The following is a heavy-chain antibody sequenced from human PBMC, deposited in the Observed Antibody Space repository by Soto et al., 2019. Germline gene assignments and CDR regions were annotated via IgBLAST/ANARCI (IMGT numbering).Heavy chain of an antibody. J-gene: IGHJ4*02. CDR1: GYTFTSYG. CDR3: ARELNTDSSAYYSFAH. CDR2: VSTNNADT. V-gene: IGHV1-18*04. D-gene: IGHD3-22*01. Sequence: VASVKVSCKASGYTFTSYGISWVRQAPGQGPEWMGWVSTNNADTNYAEKFQGRVTMTTDKSTTTNYMELRSLRSDDKAVYYCARELNTDSSAYYSFAHWGQGTLVTVSS.